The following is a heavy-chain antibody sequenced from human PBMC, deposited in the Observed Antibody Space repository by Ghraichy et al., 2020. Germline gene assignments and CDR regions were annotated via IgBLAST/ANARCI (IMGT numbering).Heavy chain of an antibody. V-gene: IGHV3-21*01. CDR3: ARENYDDIVVVPAAAGYYYYGMDV. CDR1: GFTFSSYS. D-gene: IGHD2-2*01. CDR2: ISSSSSYI. J-gene: IGHJ6*02. Sequence: GGSLRLSCAASGFTFSSYSMNWVRQAPGKGLEWVSSISSSSSYIYYADSVKGRFTISRDNAKNSLYLQMNSLRAEDTAVYYCARENYDDIVVVPAAAGYYYYGMDVWGQGTTVTVSS.